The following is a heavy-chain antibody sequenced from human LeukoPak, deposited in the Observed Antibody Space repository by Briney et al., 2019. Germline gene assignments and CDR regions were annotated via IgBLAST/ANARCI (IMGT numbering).Heavy chain of an antibody. CDR3: AELGITMIGGV. CDR2: ISSSGSTT. Sequence: GRSLRLSCAVSGFTFSSYSMNWVRQAPGKGLEWVSYISSSGSTTYYADSVKGRFTISRDNAKNSLYLQMNSLRAEDTAVSYCAELGITMIGGVWGKGTTVTISS. J-gene: IGHJ6*04. V-gene: IGHV3-48*04. CDR1: GFTFSSYS. D-gene: IGHD3-10*02.